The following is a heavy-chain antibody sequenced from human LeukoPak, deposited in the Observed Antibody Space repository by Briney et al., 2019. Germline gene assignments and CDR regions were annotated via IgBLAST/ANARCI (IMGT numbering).Heavy chain of an antibody. V-gene: IGHV3-48*04. CDR3: ARGAYSNYLS. Sequence: PGGSLRLSCAASGFTFSGSAMHWVRQAPGKGLEWVSYISSTSSTIYYADSVKGRFTISRDNAKNSLYLQMNSLRVEDTAVYYCARGAYSNYLSWGQGTLVTVSS. CDR2: ISSTSSTI. J-gene: IGHJ5*02. CDR1: GFTFSGSA. D-gene: IGHD4-11*01.